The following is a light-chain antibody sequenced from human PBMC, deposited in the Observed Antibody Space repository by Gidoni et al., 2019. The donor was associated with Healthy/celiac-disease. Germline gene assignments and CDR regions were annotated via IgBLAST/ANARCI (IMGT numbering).Light chain of an antibody. V-gene: IGKV2-28*01. J-gene: IGKJ1*01. Sequence: DIVMTQYPLSLPVTPGEPASISCRSSQCLLDSNGYSYLSWYLQKPGQYPQLLIYLGSSRASGVPYRFSGSGSGTDFTLKISRVQAEDVEVYYCMQALQTPLTFGQGTKVEIK. CDR3: MQALQTPLT. CDR2: LGS. CDR1: QCLLDSNGYSY.